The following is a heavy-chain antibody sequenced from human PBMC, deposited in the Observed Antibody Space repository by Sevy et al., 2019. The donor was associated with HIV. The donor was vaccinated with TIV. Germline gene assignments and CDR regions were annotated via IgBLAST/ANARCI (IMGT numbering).Heavy chain of an antibody. V-gene: IGHV3-21*01. CDR1: GFSFSTYM. D-gene: IGHD3-10*01. CDR3: ARRYGSGSREAFDV. Sequence: GGSLRLSCTASGFSFSTYMMNWVRQAPGKGLEWVASISYSSNYIYYADSLKGRFTISRDNAKNSLFLQMNSLRAEDTAVYYCARRYGSGSREAFDVWGQGTMVTVSS. J-gene: IGHJ3*01. CDR2: ISYSSNYI.